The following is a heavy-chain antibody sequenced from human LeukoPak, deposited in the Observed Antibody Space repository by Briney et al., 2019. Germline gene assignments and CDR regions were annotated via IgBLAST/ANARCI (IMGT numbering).Heavy chain of an antibody. CDR1: GYTFTSYG. V-gene: IGHV1-18*01. CDR2: ISPYNGNI. Sequence: ASVKVSCKASGYTFTSYGISWVRQAPGQGLEWMGWISPYNGNINYAQKLQGRVTMTTDTSTNTAYMELRSLRSDDTAVYYCARDGYNYGLDNWGQGTLVTVSS. J-gene: IGHJ4*02. D-gene: IGHD5-18*01. CDR3: ARDGYNYGLDN.